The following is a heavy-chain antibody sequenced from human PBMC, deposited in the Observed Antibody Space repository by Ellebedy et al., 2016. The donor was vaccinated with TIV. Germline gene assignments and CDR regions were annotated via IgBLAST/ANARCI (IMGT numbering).Heavy chain of an antibody. D-gene: IGHD2-15*01. V-gene: IGHV4-39*07. Sequence: MPSETLSLTCTVSGGSISTTSDYWGWIRQPPGKGLEWIGSIYFSGNTFYKPSLKSRVTISVDTSKKQFSLKLNSVTAADTARYYCVRGSRVEKRFDPWGQGTLVTVSS. J-gene: IGHJ5*02. CDR1: GGSISTTSDY. CDR2: IYFSGNT. CDR3: VRGSRVEKRFDP.